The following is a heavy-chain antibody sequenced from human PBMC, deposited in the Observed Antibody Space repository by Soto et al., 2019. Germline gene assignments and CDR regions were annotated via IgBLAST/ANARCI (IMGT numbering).Heavy chain of an antibody. V-gene: IGHV5-51*01. CDR2: IYPGDSDS. Sequence: GESLKISCKGSGYSFTSYWIGGGREMAGKRLGLGGIIYPGDSDSRDSPSFQGHVTISADKSVSTAYLQWSSLKASDTAMYYCARHDYYDSSGYYYYYYGMDVWGQGTTVTVSS. CDR3: ARHDYYDSSGYYYYYYGMDV. CDR1: GYSFTSYW. D-gene: IGHD3-22*01. J-gene: IGHJ6*02.